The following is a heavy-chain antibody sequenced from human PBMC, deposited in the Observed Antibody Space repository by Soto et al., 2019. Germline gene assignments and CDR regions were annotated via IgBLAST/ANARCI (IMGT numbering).Heavy chain of an antibody. CDR1: GFTFSGSA. J-gene: IGHJ5*02. CDR2: IRSKANSYAT. CDR3: TRLRDSSGGLKSIDP. D-gene: IGHD6-19*01. V-gene: IGHV3-73*02. Sequence: EVQLVESGGGLVQPGGSLKLSCAASGFTFSGSAMHWVRQASGKGLEWVGRIRSKANSYATAYAASVKGRFTISRDDSKNTAYLQMNSLKTEDTAVYYCTRLRDSSGGLKSIDPWGQGTLVTVSS.